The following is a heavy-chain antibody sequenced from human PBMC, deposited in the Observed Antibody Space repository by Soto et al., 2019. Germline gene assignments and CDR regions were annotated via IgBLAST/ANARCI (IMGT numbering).Heavy chain of an antibody. J-gene: IGHJ4*02. V-gene: IGHV3-21*01. CDR1: GFTFSSYS. CDR3: ASGYYGSGSFFDY. CDR2: ISSSGSFI. D-gene: IGHD3-10*01. Sequence: EVRLVESGGGLVKPGGSLRLSCAASGFTFSSYSMNWVREAPGKGLEWVLSISSSGSFIYYADSVKGRFTISRDTAKNSLYLQLNSLRAEDTAVYYCASGYYGSGSFFDYWGQGFVVIVSS.